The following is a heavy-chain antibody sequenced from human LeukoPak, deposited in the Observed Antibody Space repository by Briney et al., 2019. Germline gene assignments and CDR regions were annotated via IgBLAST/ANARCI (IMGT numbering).Heavy chain of an antibody. CDR2: INAGNGNT. CDR3: ARDGLWGIAAAGTRGGY. J-gene: IGHJ4*02. V-gene: IGHV1-3*01. CDR1: GYTFTGYA. Sequence: ASVKVSCKASGYTFTGYAMHWVRQAPGQRLEWMGWINAGNGNTKYSQKFQGRVTITRDTSASTAYMELSSLRSEDTAVYYCARDGLWGIAAAGTRGGYWGQGTLVTVSS. D-gene: IGHD6-13*01.